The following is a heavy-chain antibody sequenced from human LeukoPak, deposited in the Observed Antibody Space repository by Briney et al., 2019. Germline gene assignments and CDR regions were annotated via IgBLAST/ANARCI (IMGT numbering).Heavy chain of an antibody. CDR3: AREARTWRQPSPRWFDP. J-gene: IGHJ5*02. Sequence: SETLSLTCSVPGGSISSSSYYWGWISQPPGMGLEWLGSIYYSGNTYYNPSFKGRVTISVDTSKNQFYLKLTSLTAADTAGYFCAREARTWRQPSPRWFDPWGQGTLVTVSS. CDR2: IYYSGNT. CDR1: GGSISSSSYY. D-gene: IGHD5-18*01. V-gene: IGHV4-39*07.